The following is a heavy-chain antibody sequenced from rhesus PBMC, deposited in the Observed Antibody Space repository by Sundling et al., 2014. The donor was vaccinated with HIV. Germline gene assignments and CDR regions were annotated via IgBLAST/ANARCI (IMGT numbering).Heavy chain of an antibody. Sequence: QVQLQESGPGLLKPSETLSLTCAVSGGSISSNFWWSWIRQTPRKGLEWIGYIGGTNGNTYYNPSLKSRVAISTDTSKSQLSLRLSSVTAADTATYYCARAVYHGTSYIDYWGPGVLVSVSS. D-gene: IGHD3-3*01. CDR2: IGGTNGNT. CDR3: ARAVYHGTSYIDY. V-gene: IGHV4-65*02. CDR1: GGSISSNFW. J-gene: IGHJ4*01.